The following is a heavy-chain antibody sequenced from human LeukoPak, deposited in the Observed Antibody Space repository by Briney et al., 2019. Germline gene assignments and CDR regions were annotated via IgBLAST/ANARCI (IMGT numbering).Heavy chain of an antibody. CDR1: GGSNSSYY. V-gene: IGHV3-30*18. CDR2: ISYDGSNN. CDR3: AKVGLTVTTILDYFDY. Sequence: LSLTCTVSGGSNSSYYWSWIRQPPGKGLEWVAVISYDGSNNYYADSVKGRFTISRDNSKNTLFLQMNSLRAEDTAVYYCAKVGLTVTTILDYFDYWGQGTLVTVSS. D-gene: IGHD4-11*01. J-gene: IGHJ4*02.